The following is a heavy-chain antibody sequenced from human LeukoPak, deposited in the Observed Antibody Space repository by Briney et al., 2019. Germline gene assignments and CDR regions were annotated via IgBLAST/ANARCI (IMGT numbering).Heavy chain of an antibody. D-gene: IGHD3-3*01. V-gene: IGHV1-8*03. CDR2: MNPNSGNT. CDR3: ARVGYDFWSGYPYYYYYMDV. Sequence: GASVKVSCKASGYTFTRHYMHWVRQAPGQGLEWMGWMNPNSGNTGYAQKFQGRVTITRNTSISTAYMELSSLRSEDTAVYYCARVGYDFWSGYPYYYYYMDVWGKGTTVTVSS. J-gene: IGHJ6*03. CDR1: GYTFTRHY.